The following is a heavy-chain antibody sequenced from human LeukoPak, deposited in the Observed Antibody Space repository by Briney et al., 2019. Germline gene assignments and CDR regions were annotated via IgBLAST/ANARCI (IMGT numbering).Heavy chain of an antibody. CDR1: GYTFIVYG. J-gene: IGHJ5*02. V-gene: IGHV1-18*01. D-gene: IGHD6-6*01. CDR3: AGDWAIAARTNCFDP. Sequence: GASVKVSSMASGYTFIVYGISCVRQAPGQGLEWMGWIIAYNVNTKYAQNLQGRVTMTTDTSTTTAYMELRSLRSDDTAVYYCAGDWAIAARTNCFDPWGQGTLVTVSS. CDR2: IIAYNVNT.